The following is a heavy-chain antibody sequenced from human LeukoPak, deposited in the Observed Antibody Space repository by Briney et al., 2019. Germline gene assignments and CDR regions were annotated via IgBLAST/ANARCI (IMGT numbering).Heavy chain of an antibody. D-gene: IGHD3-22*01. CDR1: GGSFSGYY. CDR3: ARSQVDSSGHTLYLPI. J-gene: IGHJ4*02. Sequence: SETLSLTCAVYGGSFSGYYWSWIRQPPGKGLEWIGEINHSGSTNYNPSLKSRVTISVDTSKNQFSLKLSSVTAADTAVYYCARSQVDSSGHTLYLPIWGQGTLVTVSS. V-gene: IGHV4-34*01. CDR2: INHSGST.